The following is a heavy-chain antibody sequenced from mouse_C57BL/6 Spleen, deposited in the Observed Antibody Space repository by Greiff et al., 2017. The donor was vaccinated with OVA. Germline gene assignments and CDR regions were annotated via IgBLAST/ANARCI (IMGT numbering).Heavy chain of an antibody. CDR2: ISDGGSYT. CDR1: GFTFSSYA. V-gene: IGHV5-4*01. CDR3: ARVYYDYDVNYAMDY. Sequence: EVQLVESGGGLVKPGGSLKLSCAASGFTFSSYAMSWVRQTPEKRLEWVATISDGGSYTYYPDNVKGRFTISRDNAKNNLYLQMSHLKSEDTAMYYGARVYYDYDVNYAMDYWGQGTSVTVSS. D-gene: IGHD2-4*01. J-gene: IGHJ4*01.